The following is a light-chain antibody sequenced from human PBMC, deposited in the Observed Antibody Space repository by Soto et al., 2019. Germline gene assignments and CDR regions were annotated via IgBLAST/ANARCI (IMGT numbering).Light chain of an antibody. CDR2: WAS. J-gene: IGKJ5*01. V-gene: IGKV4-1*01. CDR1: QSILSSSNNKNY. Sequence: DIVMTQTPDSLAVSLGERATINCKSSQSILSSSNNKNYLTWYQQKPGQPPKMLIYWASTRESGVPDRFSGSGSGTDFTLTISSLQAEDVAFYYCQQYYSTLITFGQGTRLEIK. CDR3: QQYYSTLIT.